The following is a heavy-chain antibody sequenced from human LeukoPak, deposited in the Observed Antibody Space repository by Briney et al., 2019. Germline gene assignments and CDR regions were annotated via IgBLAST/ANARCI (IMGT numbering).Heavy chain of an antibody. J-gene: IGHJ4*02. CDR3: ARVRNGYGDFFPFDY. V-gene: IGHV2-26*01. CDR1: GFSLSNARMG. CDR2: IFSNDEK. Sequence: SGPTLVRPTETLTLTCTVSGFSLSNARMGVSWIRQPPGKALECLAHIFSNDEKWYSTSMKRRLTISKDTSKSQVVLTMTNMDPVDTATYYCARVRNGYGDFFPFDYWGQGTLVTVSS. D-gene: IGHD4-17*01.